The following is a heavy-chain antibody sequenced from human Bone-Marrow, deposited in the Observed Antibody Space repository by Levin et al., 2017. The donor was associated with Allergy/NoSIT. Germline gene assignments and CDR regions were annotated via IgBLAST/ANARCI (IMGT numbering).Heavy chain of an antibody. CDR2: IRSKANSYAT. Sequence: PGGSLRLSCAASGFTFSGSAMHWVRQASGKGLEWVGRIRSKANSYATAYAASVKGRFTISRDDSKNTAYLQMNSLKTEDTAVYYCTRLHLIQDYYDSNWGQGTLVTVSS. CDR3: TRLHLIQDYYDSN. V-gene: IGHV3-73*01. D-gene: IGHD3-22*01. CDR1: GFTFSGSA. J-gene: IGHJ4*02.